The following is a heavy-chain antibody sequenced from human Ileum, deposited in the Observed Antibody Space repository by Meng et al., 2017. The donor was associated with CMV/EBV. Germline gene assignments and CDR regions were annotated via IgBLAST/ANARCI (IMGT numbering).Heavy chain of an antibody. CDR3: ARTCNGGDCYPAGTDV. CDR2: LRYTGNT. J-gene: IGHJ6*02. CDR1: GAPVKSDSFY. D-gene: IGHD2-21*01. Sequence: SETLSLTCSVSGAPVKSDSFYWGWIRQPPGKGLEWIGTLRYTGNTYYNPSLQSRVTMSVDTSKNQFSLKMRSVTAADTATYYCARTCNGGDCYPAGTDVWGQGTTVTVSS. V-gene: IGHV4-39*07.